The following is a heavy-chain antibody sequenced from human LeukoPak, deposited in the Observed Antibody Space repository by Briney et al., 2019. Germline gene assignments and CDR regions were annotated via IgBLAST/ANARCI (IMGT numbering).Heavy chain of an antibody. CDR2: IYYSGST. Sequence: PSETLSLTCTVSGGSISSYYWSWIRQPPGKGLEWIGYIYYSGSTNYNPSLKSRVTISVDTSKNQFSLKLSSVTAADTAVYYCARRREGFYYDSSGYYSKKIDYWGQGTLVTVSS. J-gene: IGHJ4*02. D-gene: IGHD3-22*01. V-gene: IGHV4-59*12. CDR1: GGSISSYY. CDR3: ARRREGFYYDSSGYYSKKIDY.